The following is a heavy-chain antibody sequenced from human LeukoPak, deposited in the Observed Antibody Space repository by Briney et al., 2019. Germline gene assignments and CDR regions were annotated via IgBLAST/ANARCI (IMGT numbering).Heavy chain of an antibody. CDR2: IYYSGTT. Sequence: SETLSLTCTVSGGSVSSSNYYWSWIRQPPGKGLEWIGYIYYSGTTNYNPSLKSRVTISLDTSRNQFSLKLSSVTAADTAVYYCARDREQQLLFDYWGQGTLVTVSS. CDR3: ARDREQQLLFDY. CDR1: GGSVSSSNYY. J-gene: IGHJ4*02. V-gene: IGHV4-61*01. D-gene: IGHD6-13*01.